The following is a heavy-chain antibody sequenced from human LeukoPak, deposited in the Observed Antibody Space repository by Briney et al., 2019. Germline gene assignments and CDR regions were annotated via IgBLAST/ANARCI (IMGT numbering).Heavy chain of an antibody. CDR2: ISSSSTI. V-gene: IGHV3-48*02. D-gene: IGHD3-3*01. Sequence: PGGSLRLSCAASGFTFSSYSMTWVRQAPGKGLEWVSYISSSSTIYYADSVKGRFTISRDNAKNSLYLQMNSLRDEDTAVYYCARSPYDFWSGYYADAYNWFDPWGQGTLVTVSS. CDR1: GFTFSSYS. CDR3: ARSPYDFWSGYYADAYNWFDP. J-gene: IGHJ5*02.